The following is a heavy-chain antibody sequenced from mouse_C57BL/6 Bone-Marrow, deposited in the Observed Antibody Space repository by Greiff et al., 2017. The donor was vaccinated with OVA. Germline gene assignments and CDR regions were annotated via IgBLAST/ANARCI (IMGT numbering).Heavy chain of an antibody. Sequence: EVQLVESGGGLVQPKGSLKLSCAASGFTFNTYAMHWVRQAPGKGLEWVARISSKSSNYATYYADSVKDRFTISRDDSKSMLYLQMNNLKTEDTAMYYCVRGYDVDYWGQGTSVTVSS. V-gene: IGHV10-3*01. D-gene: IGHD2-12*01. CDR2: ISSKSSNYAT. J-gene: IGHJ4*01. CDR3: VRGYDVDY. CDR1: GFTFNTYA.